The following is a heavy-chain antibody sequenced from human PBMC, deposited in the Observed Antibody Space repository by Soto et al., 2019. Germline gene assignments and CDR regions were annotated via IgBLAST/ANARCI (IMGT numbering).Heavy chain of an antibody. Sequence: ASVKVSCKASGYTFTSYAMHWVRQAPGQRLEWMGWINAGNGNTKYSQKFQGRVTITRDTSASTAYMELSSLRSEDTAVYYCAGVFALFLQEGVYYYYGMDVWGKGTTVTVSS. CDR3: AGVFALFLQEGVYYYYGMDV. CDR1: GYTFTSYA. V-gene: IGHV1-3*01. D-gene: IGHD3-16*01. J-gene: IGHJ6*04. CDR2: INAGNGNT.